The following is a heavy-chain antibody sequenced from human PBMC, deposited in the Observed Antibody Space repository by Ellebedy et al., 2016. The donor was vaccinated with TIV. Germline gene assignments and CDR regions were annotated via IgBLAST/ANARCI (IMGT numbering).Heavy chain of an antibody. CDR2: IIPIFGTA. D-gene: IGHD3-16*01. CDR1: RYTFTSYD. V-gene: IGHV1-69*13. J-gene: IGHJ6*02. Sequence: SVKVSXKASRYTFTSYDINWVRQATGQGLEWMGGIIPIFGTANYAQKFQGRVTITADESTSTAYMELSSLRSEDTAVYYCARGDQTGYYYYGMDVWGQGTTVTVSS. CDR3: ARGDQTGYYYYGMDV.